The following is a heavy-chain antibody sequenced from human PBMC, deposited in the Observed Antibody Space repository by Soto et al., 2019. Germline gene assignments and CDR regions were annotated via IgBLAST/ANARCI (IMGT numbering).Heavy chain of an antibody. CDR2: IIPIFGTT. CDR3: ARAPPYCPGGRCYSGHHYYYYVMDV. Sequence: QVQLVQSGAEVKKPGSSVKVSCKASGGTFSTYSISWVRQAPGQGLEWRGGIIPIFGTTNYAQKLQGRVTITADESTNTAYLELSSLISEDTAVYYCARAPPYCPGGRCYSGHHYYYYVMDVWGQGTTVTVSS. V-gene: IGHV1-69*01. CDR1: GGTFSTYS. J-gene: IGHJ6*02. D-gene: IGHD2-15*01.